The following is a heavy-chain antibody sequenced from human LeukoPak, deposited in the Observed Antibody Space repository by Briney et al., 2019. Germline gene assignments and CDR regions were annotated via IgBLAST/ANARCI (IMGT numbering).Heavy chain of an antibody. CDR3: ARADGTGGPYDY. D-gene: IGHD3/OR15-3a*01. CDR2: IYSGGST. J-gene: IGHJ4*02. V-gene: IGHV3-53*01. CDR1: GFTVSSNY. Sequence: GGSLRLSCAVSGFTVSSNYMSWVRQAPGKELEWVSVIYSGGSTHYADSVKGRFTISRDNSKNTVFLQMNSLRAEDTAVYYCARADGTGGPYDYWGQGTLVTVSS.